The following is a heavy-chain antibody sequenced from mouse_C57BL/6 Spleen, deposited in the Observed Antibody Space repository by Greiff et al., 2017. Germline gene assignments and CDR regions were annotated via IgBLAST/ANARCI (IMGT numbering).Heavy chain of an antibody. CDR2: INPSNGGL. Sequence: QVKLQQPGTELVKPGASVKLSCKALGNTFTSYWMNWVKQRPGQGLELIGNINPSNGGLNYNEKFKGKATRTVDKSSITAYMQLSSLTSEDSAVYYCARDGHWYFDVWGTGTTVTVSS. CDR3: ARDGHWYFDV. J-gene: IGHJ1*03. D-gene: IGHD2-3*01. CDR1: GNTFTSYW. V-gene: IGHV1-53*01.